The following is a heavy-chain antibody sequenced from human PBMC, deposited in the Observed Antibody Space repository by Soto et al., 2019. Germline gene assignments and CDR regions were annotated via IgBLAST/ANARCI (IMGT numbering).Heavy chain of an antibody. D-gene: IGHD2-15*01. Sequence: QVQLQQWGAGLLKPSETLFLTCAVNGGSFTGYYWSWVRQPPGKGLEWIGEIKDGGSTNYSPSLRSRVTISADTSKKQFSLKVTSVTAADTAVYYCARGQEGVVATHWDQGTLVTVSS. CDR3: ARGQEGVVATH. V-gene: IGHV4-34*01. CDR1: GGSFTGYY. CDR2: IKDGGST. J-gene: IGHJ4*02.